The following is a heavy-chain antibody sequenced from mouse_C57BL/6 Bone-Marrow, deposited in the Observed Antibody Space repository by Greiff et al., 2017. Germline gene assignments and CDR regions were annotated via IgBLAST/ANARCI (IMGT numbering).Heavy chain of an antibody. D-gene: IGHD2-4*01. CDR1: GFTFSSYG. CDR3: ARQEDIYYDIAY. Sequence: EVKLMESGGDLVKPGGSLKLSCAASGFTFSSYGMSWVRQTPDKRLEWVATISSGGSYTYYPDSVKGRFTISRNNAKNTLYLKMSSLKSEDTAMYYCARQEDIYYDIAYWGQGTLVTVSA. V-gene: IGHV5-6*01. CDR2: ISSGGSYT. J-gene: IGHJ3*01.